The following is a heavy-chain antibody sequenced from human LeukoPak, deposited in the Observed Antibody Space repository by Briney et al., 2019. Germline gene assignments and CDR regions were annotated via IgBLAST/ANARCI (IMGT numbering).Heavy chain of an antibody. Sequence: PGGSLRLSCAASGFTFSSYGMSWVRQAPGKGLEWVSSIGGRGGSAYCADSVKGRFTISRDNSKNTLYLRMNSLRAEDTAVYYCAKEASILWFGELGYFDYWGQGTLVTVSS. J-gene: IGHJ4*02. CDR3: AKEASILWFGELGYFDY. V-gene: IGHV3-23*01. CDR1: GFTFSSYG. D-gene: IGHD3-10*01. CDR2: IGGRGGSA.